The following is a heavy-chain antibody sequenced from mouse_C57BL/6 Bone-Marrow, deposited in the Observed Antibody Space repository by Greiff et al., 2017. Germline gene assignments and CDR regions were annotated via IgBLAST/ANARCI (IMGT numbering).Heavy chain of an antibody. J-gene: IGHJ2*01. CDR3: TRERGYYGLFDY. CDR2: IDPETGGT. D-gene: IGHD1-2*01. V-gene: IGHV1-15*01. CDR1: GYTFTDYE. Sequence: QVQLQQSGAELVRPGASVTLSCKASGYTFTDYEMHWVKQTPVHGLEWIGAIDPETGGTAYNQKFKGKAILTADKSSSTAYMELRSLTSEDSAVYYCTRERGYYGLFDYWGQGTTLTVSS.